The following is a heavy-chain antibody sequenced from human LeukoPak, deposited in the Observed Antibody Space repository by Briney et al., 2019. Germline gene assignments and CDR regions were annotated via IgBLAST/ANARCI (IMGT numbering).Heavy chain of an antibody. CDR2: IKGDGSER. CDR1: GFTFGTHW. V-gene: IGHV3-7*03. Sequence: GGSLRLSCVTSGFTFGTHWMSWVRQAPGKGLEWVANIKGDGSERSYVDSVKGRFTISRDNAKNSLYLQMNSLRAEDAAVYYCAREWPLVLDYWGQGALVTVSS. J-gene: IGHJ4*02. D-gene: IGHD5-12*01. CDR3: AREWPLVLDY.